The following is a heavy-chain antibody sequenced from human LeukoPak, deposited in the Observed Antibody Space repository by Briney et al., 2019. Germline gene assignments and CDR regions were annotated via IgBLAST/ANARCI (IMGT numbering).Heavy chain of an antibody. J-gene: IGHJ4*02. D-gene: IGHD1-26*01. CDR1: GGTFSSYA. V-gene: IGHV1-46*01. Sequence: GASVKVSCKASGGTFSSYAISWVRQAPGQGLEWMGIINPSGGSTSYAQKFQGRVTMTRDTSTSTVYMELSSLRSEDTAVYYCARGYSGSYALLDYWGQGTLVTVSS. CDR3: ARGYSGSYALLDY. CDR2: INPSGGST.